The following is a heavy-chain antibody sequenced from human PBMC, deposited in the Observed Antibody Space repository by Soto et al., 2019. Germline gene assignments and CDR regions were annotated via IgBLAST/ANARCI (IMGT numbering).Heavy chain of an antibody. Sequence: SETLSLTCTVSGGSISSYYWSWIRQPPGKGLEWIGYIYYSGSTNYNPSLKSRVTISVDTSKNQFSLKLSSVTAADTAVYYCASYGDYVDYWGQGTLVTVSS. V-gene: IGHV4-59*01. CDR3: ASYGDYVDY. CDR1: GGSISSYY. J-gene: IGHJ4*02. CDR2: IYYSGST. D-gene: IGHD4-17*01.